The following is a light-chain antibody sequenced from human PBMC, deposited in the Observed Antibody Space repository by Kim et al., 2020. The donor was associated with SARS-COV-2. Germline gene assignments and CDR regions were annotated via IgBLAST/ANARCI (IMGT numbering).Light chain of an antibody. CDR3: QQYANSLT. Sequence: EIVLTQSPGTLSLSPGERATLSCRASQTVYSSYLAWYQQKPGQSPRLLIHGASSRATGIPDRFSGSGSGTDFTLTISRLQPEDFAVYYCQQYANSLTFGGWTKVEI. J-gene: IGKJ4*01. CDR1: QTVYSSY. CDR2: GAS. V-gene: IGKV3-20*01.